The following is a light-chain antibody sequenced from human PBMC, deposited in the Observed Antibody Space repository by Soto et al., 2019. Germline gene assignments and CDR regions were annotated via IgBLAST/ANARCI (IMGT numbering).Light chain of an antibody. J-gene: IGKJ4*01. CDR1: QSVYGS. V-gene: IGKV3-15*01. Sequence: EVVMTQSPVTLSVSPGERATLSCRASQSVYGSLAWYQQKPGQAPRLLIHGASNRATDIPARFSGSGSGTEFSLTISGLQSDDFAVYDCQQYKYWPLTFGGGTKVEIK. CDR3: QQYKYWPLT. CDR2: GAS.